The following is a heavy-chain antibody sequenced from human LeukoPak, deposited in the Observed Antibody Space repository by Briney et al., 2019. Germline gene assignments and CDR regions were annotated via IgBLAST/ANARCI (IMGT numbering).Heavy chain of an antibody. CDR3: AKWGDYYIWTGYYDSDY. CDR2: IGGRDGGT. J-gene: IGHJ4*01. V-gene: IGHV3-23*01. D-gene: IGHD3-9*01. Sequence: PGASLRLSCAASGFLFSNYAMSWVRPAPGEGLEWVSAIGGRDGGTYYADSAKGRFTVSRDDPKNTLYLQMNTLRVEDTAVYYCAKWGDYYIWTGYYDSDYWGHGTLVTVSS. CDR1: GFLFSNYA.